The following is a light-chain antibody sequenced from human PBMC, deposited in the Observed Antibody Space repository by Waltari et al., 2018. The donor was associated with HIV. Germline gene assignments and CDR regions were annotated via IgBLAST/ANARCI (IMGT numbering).Light chain of an antibody. J-gene: IGLJ3*02. CDR1: NNY. Sequence: QTVLTQPPSASGTPGQRLTISCSGSNNYVYWYQQLPGAAPQLLIYRDNQRPSGVSDVFSGSKSGTTAYLVIRGLRSDDEADYYCAAWDDSLSTWVFGGGTKVTVL. CDR3: AAWDDSLSTWV. CDR2: RDN. V-gene: IGLV1-47*01.